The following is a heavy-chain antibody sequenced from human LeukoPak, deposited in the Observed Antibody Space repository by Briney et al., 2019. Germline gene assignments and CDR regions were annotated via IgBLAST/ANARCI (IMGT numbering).Heavy chain of an antibody. V-gene: IGHV4-61*02. CDR2: IYTSGST. J-gene: IGHJ3*02. CDR3: ARGSIAAAGTEADAFDI. D-gene: IGHD6-13*01. CDR1: GGSISSGSYY. Sequence: PSQTLSLTCTASGGSISSGSYYWSWIRPPAGKGLEWLGRIYTSGSTNYNPSLKSRVTISVDTSKNQFSLKLSSVTAADTAVYDCARGSIAAAGTEADAFDIWGQGTMVTVSS.